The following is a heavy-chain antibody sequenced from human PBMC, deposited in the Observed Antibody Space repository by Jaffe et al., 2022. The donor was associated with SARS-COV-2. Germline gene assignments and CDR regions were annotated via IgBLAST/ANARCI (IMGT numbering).Heavy chain of an antibody. CDR2: IYSSGDT. CDR3: ARLDPSGYGDH. V-gene: IGHV4-39*01. Sequence: QLQLQESGPRLVKPSETLSLTCTVSGGSISGYSYFWGWIRQPPGKGLEWIGNIYSSGDTNYNPSLKSRVTISVDTSKNQFSLKLRSVTAADTAVYYCARLDPSGYGDHWGQGTLATVSS. J-gene: IGHJ4*02. D-gene: IGHD6-25*01. CDR1: GGSISGYSYF.